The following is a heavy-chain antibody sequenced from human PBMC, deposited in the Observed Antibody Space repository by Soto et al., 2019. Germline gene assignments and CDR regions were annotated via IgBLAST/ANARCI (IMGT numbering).Heavy chain of an antibody. Sequence: QVQLVESEGDVVQPGRSLRLSCAASGFTFSSYGMHWVRQAPGEGQEWVAVTWYDGNNKYYADSVKGRFTISRDNSKNTLFLQMNSLRAEDTAVYYCARGVGHYYYYMDVWGKGTTVTVSS. CDR2: TWYDGNNK. D-gene: IGHD1-26*01. J-gene: IGHJ6*03. V-gene: IGHV3-33*01. CDR1: GFTFSSYG. CDR3: ARGVGHYYYYMDV.